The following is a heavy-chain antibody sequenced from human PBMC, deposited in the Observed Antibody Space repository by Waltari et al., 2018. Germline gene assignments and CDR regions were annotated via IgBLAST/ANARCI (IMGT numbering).Heavy chain of an antibody. CDR3: AKCEGSYYYYYYMDV. J-gene: IGHJ6*03. V-gene: IGHV3-30*02. CDR1: GLPFSTSL. D-gene: IGHD1-26*01. Sequence: AQPVASGRGGVQPGGPLGPSSSASGLPFSTSLRHRLRQPTGKGVEWVGFIRYDGSNKYYADSVKGRFPISRDNSKNTLYLQMNSLRAEDTAVYYCAKCEGSYYYYYYMDVWGKGTTVTVSS. CDR2: IRYDGSNK.